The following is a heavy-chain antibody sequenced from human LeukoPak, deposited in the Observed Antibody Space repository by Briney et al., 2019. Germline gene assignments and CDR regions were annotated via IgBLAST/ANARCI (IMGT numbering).Heavy chain of an antibody. Sequence: ASVKVSCKASGYTFTSYAMNWVRQAPGQGLEWMGWINPNSGGTNYAQKFQGRVTMTRDTSISTAYMELSRLRSDDTAVYYCARGGVTFGGAYYMDVWGKGTTVTVSS. D-gene: IGHD3-16*01. J-gene: IGHJ6*03. CDR3: ARGGVTFGGAYYMDV. CDR2: INPNSGGT. CDR1: GYTFTSYA. V-gene: IGHV1-2*02.